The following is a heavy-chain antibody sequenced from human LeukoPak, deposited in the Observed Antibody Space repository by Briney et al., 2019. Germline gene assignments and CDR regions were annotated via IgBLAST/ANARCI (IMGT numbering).Heavy chain of an antibody. D-gene: IGHD1-26*01. J-gene: IGHJ4*02. Sequence: PSETLSLTCAVSGGSFSGYYWTWIRQPPGEGLEWIGEINHSGSANYNPSLKSRVTISLDTSKNQFSLKLSSVTAADTAVYYCARVRLGSYYFDYWGQGTLVTVSS. CDR1: GGSFSGYY. CDR2: INHSGSA. V-gene: IGHV4-34*01. CDR3: ARVRLGSYYFDY.